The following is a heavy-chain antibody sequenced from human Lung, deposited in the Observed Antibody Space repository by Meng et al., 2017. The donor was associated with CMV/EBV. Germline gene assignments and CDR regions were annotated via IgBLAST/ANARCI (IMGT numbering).Heavy chain of an antibody. CDR2: IYFTGTT. D-gene: IGHD6-25*01. Sequence: SVDSTSRGEHYSGWSCEPPGKGLEWIGYIYFTGTTYSSPSLKSRVSMSIDTSDNHFSLRLSSVTAADTAVYYCVSRIAATGYGWFDPWGQGILVTVSS. CDR3: VSRIAATGYGWFDP. V-gene: IGHV4-31*02. CDR1: VDSTSRGEHY. J-gene: IGHJ5*02.